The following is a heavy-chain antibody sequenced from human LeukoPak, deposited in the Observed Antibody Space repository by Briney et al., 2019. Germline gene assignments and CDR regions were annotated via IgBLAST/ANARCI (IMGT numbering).Heavy chain of an antibody. V-gene: IGHV4-34*01. CDR2: INHSGNT. Sequence: SETLSLTCAVYDVSFSAYYWSWIRQPPGKGLEWIGEINHSGNTNYNPSLKSRVTISGDTSKNQFSLKLTSATAADTAVYYCARGRTYYYDTSDYVPYYLDYWGQGTLATVSS. CDR3: ARGRTYYYDTSDYVPYYLDY. J-gene: IGHJ4*02. D-gene: IGHD3-22*01. CDR1: DVSFSAYY.